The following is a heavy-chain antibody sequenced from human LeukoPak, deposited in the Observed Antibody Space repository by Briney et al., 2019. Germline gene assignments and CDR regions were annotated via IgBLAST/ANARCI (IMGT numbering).Heavy chain of an antibody. CDR1: GFTFDDYT. Sequence: PGGSLRLSCAASGFTFDDYTMHWVRHAPGKGLEWVSLITWDGGADSVKGRFTISRDNSKNSLYLQMNSLRTEDTALYYCAKGKNTGSYLSHVDYWGQGTLGTVSS. V-gene: IGHV3-43*01. J-gene: IGHJ4*02. D-gene: IGHD3-10*01. CDR2: ITWDGG. CDR3: AKGKNTGSYLSHVDY.